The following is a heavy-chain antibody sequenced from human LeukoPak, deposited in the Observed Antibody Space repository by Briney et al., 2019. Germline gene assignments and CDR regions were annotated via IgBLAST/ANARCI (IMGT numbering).Heavy chain of an antibody. CDR2: INSDGSST. J-gene: IGHJ3*02. CDR1: GFTFSNFW. V-gene: IGHV3-74*01. D-gene: IGHD2-21*02. CDR3: ARAPVQYCGGDCDAFDI. Sequence: PGGSLRLSCAASGFTFSNFWMHWVRQAPGKELVWVSRINSDGSSTTYADSVKGRFTISRDNAKNTLYLQMNSLRAGDTAMFYCARAPVQYCGGDCDAFDIWGQGTMVTVSS.